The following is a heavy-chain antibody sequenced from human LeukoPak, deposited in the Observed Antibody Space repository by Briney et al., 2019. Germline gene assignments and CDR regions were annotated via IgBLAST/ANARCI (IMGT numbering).Heavy chain of an antibody. Sequence: SGGSLRLSCAASGFTFSNYGMHWVRQAPGKGLEWVAFIRYDGSNKYYADSVKGRFTISRDNSKNTLFLQMNSLRAEDTAVYYCAKYLPGTIGTLYYFDYWGQGTLVTVSS. CDR2: IRYDGSNK. CDR3: AKYLPGTIGTLYYFDY. D-gene: IGHD1-1*01. V-gene: IGHV3-30*02. J-gene: IGHJ4*02. CDR1: GFTFSNYG.